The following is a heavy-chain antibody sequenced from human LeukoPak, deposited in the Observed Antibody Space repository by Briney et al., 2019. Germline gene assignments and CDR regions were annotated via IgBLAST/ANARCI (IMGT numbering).Heavy chain of an antibody. J-gene: IGHJ5*02. CDR1: FFPDSSND. Sequence: GGSLRLSCAASFFPDSSNDMSWVRQAPGKGLQWVSVIFSDGSTYYADPVKGRFTISRDNSKNILYLQMNSLRAEDTAVYYCARGLTMVRGVLNWFDPWGQGTLVTVSS. CDR2: IFSDGST. D-gene: IGHD3-10*01. V-gene: IGHV3-53*01. CDR3: ARGLTMVRGVLNWFDP.